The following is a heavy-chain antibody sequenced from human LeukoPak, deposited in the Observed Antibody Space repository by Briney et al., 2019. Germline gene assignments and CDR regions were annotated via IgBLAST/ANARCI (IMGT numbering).Heavy chain of an antibody. CDR1: GSTFTSYY. CDR2: INPSGGST. CDR3: ARVGDDSSGYYYRSFDY. D-gene: IGHD3-22*01. Sequence: ASVKVSCKASGSTFTSYYMHWVRQAPGQGLEWMGIINPSGGSTSYAQKFQGRVTMTRDTSTSTVYMELSSLRSEDTAVYYCARVGDDSSGYYYRSFDYWGQGTLVTVSS. J-gene: IGHJ4*02. V-gene: IGHV1-46*01.